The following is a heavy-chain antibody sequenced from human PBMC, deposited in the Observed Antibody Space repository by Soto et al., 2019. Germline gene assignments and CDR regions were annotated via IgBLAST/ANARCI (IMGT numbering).Heavy chain of an antibody. Sequence: QVQLVQSGAEVKKPGSSVKVSCKASGGTFSSYAISWVRQAPGQGLEWMGGIIPIFVTTNYAQKFQGRVTITADDSTSTAYMELSSLRSEDTAVYYCARDQQCSSTSCYGNYYYGMDVWGQGTTVTVSS. CDR1: GGTFSSYA. D-gene: IGHD2-2*01. CDR2: IIPIFVTT. J-gene: IGHJ6*02. CDR3: ARDQQCSSTSCYGNYYYGMDV. V-gene: IGHV1-69*01.